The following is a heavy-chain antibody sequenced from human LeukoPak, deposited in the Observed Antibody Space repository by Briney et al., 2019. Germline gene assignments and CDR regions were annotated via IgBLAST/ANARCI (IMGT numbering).Heavy chain of an antibody. CDR3: AKAYYYGSGSSLLRFDY. Sequence: GGSLRLSCAASGFTFDDYAMHWVRQAPGKGLEWGSGISWNSGSIGYADSVKGRFTISRDNAKNSLYLQMNSLRAEDTALYYCAKAYYYGSGSSLLRFDYWGQGALVTVSS. J-gene: IGHJ4*02. CDR1: GFTFDDYA. CDR2: ISWNSGSI. V-gene: IGHV3-9*01. D-gene: IGHD3-10*01.